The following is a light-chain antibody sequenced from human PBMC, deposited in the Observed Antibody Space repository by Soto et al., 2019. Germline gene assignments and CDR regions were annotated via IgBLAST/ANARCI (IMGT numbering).Light chain of an antibody. CDR2: AAS. Sequence: DIQMTQSPTSLSASVGDRVTITCRASQGIRNFVAWYQQKPGKAPKLLRYAASTLQSGVPSRFSGSGSGTDFNLTINILQPEDVATYSCQKYSSVPVFGPGTKLEIK. V-gene: IGKV1-27*01. J-gene: IGKJ3*01. CDR3: QKYSSVPV. CDR1: QGIRNF.